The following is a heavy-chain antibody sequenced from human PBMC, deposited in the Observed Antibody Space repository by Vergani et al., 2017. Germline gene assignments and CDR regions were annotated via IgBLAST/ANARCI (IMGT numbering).Heavy chain of an antibody. CDR1: GYSISRGFY. J-gene: IGHJ5*01. CDR3: GVIMVRSPRPDNWFDS. V-gene: IGHV4-38-2*02. D-gene: IGHD3-10*01. Sequence: QIQLQESGPGLVKPSETLSLTCSVSGYSISRGFYWAWIRQTPEEGLEWIGGMFHTGEASNSPSLQSRVAFSMDTSKNQFSLQLTSVTAADTAVYCCGVIMVRSPRPDNWFDSWGRGTLVTVSS. CDR2: MFHTGEA.